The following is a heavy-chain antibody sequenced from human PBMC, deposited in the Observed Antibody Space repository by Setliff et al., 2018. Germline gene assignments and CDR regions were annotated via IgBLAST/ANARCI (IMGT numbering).Heavy chain of an antibody. D-gene: IGHD3-22*01. CDR1: GYTFTNYA. CDR3: VREGVDSRSSTDYRYYMDV. Sequence: SVKVSCKASGYTFTNYAMNWVRQAPGQGLEWMGGTIPMFGTTNYARKFQGRVRIITEESTSTAYMQLSSLGSEDTAVYYCVREGVDSRSSTDYRYYMDVWGKGTTVTVSS. CDR2: TIPMFGTT. V-gene: IGHV1-69*05. J-gene: IGHJ6*03.